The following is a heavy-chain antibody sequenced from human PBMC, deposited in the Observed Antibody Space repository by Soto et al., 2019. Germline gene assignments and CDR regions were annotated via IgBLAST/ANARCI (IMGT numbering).Heavy chain of an antibody. CDR3: ARELRTGQNWFDP. J-gene: IGHJ5*02. V-gene: IGHV4-31*03. CDR2: IYYSGST. CDR1: GGSISSGGYY. Sequence: SETLSLTCTVSGGSISSGGYYWSWIRQHPGKGLEWIGYIYYSGSTYYNPSLKSRVTISVDTSKNQFSLKLSSVTAADTAVYYCARELRTGQNWFDPWGQGTLVTVSS.